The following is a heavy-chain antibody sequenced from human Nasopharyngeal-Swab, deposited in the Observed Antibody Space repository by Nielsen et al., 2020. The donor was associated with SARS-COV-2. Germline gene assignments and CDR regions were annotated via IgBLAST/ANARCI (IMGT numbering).Heavy chain of an antibody. D-gene: IGHD3-9*01. V-gene: IGHV3-49*02. CDR3: AKATLYDILTGAFDY. CDR2: IRSKAYGGTT. J-gene: IGHJ4*02. Sequence: VRQAPGKGLEWVGFIRSKAYGGTTEYAASVKGRFTISRDDSKSIAYLQMNSLRAEDTAVYYCAKATLYDILTGAFDYWGQGTLVTVSS.